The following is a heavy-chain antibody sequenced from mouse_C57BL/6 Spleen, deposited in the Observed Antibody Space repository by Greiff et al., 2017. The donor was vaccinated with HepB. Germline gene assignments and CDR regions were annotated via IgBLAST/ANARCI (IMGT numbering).Heavy chain of an antibody. CDR2: IDPSDSET. CDR1: GYTFTSYW. Sequence: QVQLQQPGAELVRPGSSVKLSCKASGYTFTSYWMHWVKQRPIQGLEWIGNIDPSDSETHYNQKFKDKATLTVDKSSSTAYMQLSSLTSEDSAVYYCARRGDYDSHFDCWGQGTTLTVSS. D-gene: IGHD2-4*01. J-gene: IGHJ2*01. V-gene: IGHV1-52*01. CDR3: ARRGDYDSHFDC.